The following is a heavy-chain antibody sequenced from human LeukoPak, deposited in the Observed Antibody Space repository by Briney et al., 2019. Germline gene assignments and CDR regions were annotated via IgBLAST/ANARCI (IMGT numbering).Heavy chain of an antibody. CDR1: GVSISRSY. V-gene: IGHV4-4*07. CDR2: VCASGST. J-gene: IGHJ4*02. D-gene: IGHD3-3*01. CDR3: ARDARGWSGFDC. Sequence: SETLSLTCTVSGVSISRSYWRWIRQPAGRGLVWIGRVCASGSTNYNSSLKSRLTLSVDTSKNQFPLNLSSVTAADTAVYYCARDARGWSGFDCWGQGTLVTVSS.